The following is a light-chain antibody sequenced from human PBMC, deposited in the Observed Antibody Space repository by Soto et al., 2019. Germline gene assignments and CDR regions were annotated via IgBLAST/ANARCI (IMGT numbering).Light chain of an antibody. CDR3: QQYNSYSWT. Sequence: DIQMTQSPSTLSASVGDRVTITCRASQSISSWLAWYQQKPGKAPKLLIYDASSLQSGVPSRFSGSGSGTEFTLTLSSLQPDDFATYYCQQYNSYSWTFCQGTNVEIK. CDR1: QSISSW. CDR2: DAS. V-gene: IGKV1-5*01. J-gene: IGKJ1*01.